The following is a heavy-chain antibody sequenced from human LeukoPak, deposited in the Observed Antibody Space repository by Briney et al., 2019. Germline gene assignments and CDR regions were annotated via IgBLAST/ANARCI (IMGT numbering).Heavy chain of an antibody. D-gene: IGHD4/OR15-4a*01. J-gene: IGHJ6*03. V-gene: IGHV4-59*12. Sequence: SETLSLTCTVSGGSISSYYWSWIRQPPGKGLEWIGYIYHSGSTYYNPSLKSRVTISVDRSKNQFSLKLSSVTAADTAVYYCARVPSYYYYYYMDVWGKGTTVTVSS. CDR2: IYHSGST. CDR1: GGSISSYY. CDR3: ARVPSYYYYYYMDV.